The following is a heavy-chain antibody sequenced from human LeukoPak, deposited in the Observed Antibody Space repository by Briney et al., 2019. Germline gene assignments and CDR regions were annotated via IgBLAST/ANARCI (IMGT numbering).Heavy chain of an antibody. D-gene: IGHD3-22*01. J-gene: IGHJ6*02. Sequence: PGGSLRLSCAASGFTFSSYDMHWVRQATGKGLEWVSAIGTAGDTYYPGSVKGRFTISRENVKNSLYLQMNSLRAGDTAVYYCARDAYYYDSSGYQRLHYYGMDVWGQGTTVTVSS. CDR2: IGTAGDT. CDR1: GFTFSSYD. V-gene: IGHV3-13*01. CDR3: ARDAYYYDSSGYQRLHYYGMDV.